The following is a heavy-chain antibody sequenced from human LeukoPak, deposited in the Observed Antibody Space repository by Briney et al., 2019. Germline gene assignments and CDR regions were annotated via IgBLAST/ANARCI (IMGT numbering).Heavy chain of an antibody. CDR1: GFTFSNYA. V-gene: IGHV3-23*01. D-gene: IGHD6-19*01. CDR3: AKDRVAVAGYYFDY. J-gene: IGHJ4*02. CDR2: ITGSGGTT. Sequence: GGSLRLSCAASGFTFSNYAMSWVRQAPGKGLEWVSAITGSGGTTYYVDSVKGRFTISRDNSENTLFLQMNSLRAEDTALYYCAKDRVAVAGYYFDYWGQGTRVTVSS.